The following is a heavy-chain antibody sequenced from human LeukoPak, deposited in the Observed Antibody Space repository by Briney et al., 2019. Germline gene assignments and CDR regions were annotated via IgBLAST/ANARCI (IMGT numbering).Heavy chain of an antibody. V-gene: IGHV4-61*02. CDR3: ARVITTHYFDS. D-gene: IGHD4/OR15-4a*01. CDR2: FSASGNS. CDR1: GDSISSDDYY. Sequence: SETLSLTCTVSGDSISSDDYYWSWIRQPAGKGLEWIGRFSASGNSNYNPSLKSRLTISVDRSKNQFSLKLTSVTAADTAVYYCARVITTHYFDSWGQGTLVTVSS. J-gene: IGHJ4*02.